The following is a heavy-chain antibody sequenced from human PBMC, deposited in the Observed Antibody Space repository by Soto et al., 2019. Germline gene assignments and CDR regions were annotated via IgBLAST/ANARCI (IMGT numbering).Heavy chain of an antibody. D-gene: IGHD2-8*02. CDR3: ARHPSYCSGGVCHTDY. Sequence: QVQLQESGPGLVKPSETLSLTCTVSGGSISSYYWSWIRRPPGKGLEWLGYVYSSGATNYNPSLKSRVTISVDTSKNQFSLKLTSVTAADTAVYYCARHPSYCSGGVCHTDYWDQGTLVTVSS. J-gene: IGHJ4*02. V-gene: IGHV4-59*08. CDR1: GGSISSYY. CDR2: VYSSGAT.